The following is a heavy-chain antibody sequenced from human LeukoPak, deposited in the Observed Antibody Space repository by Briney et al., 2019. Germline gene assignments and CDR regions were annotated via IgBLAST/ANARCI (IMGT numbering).Heavy chain of an antibody. V-gene: IGHV3-23*01. J-gene: IGHJ4*02. CDR1: GFTFSTYA. CDR2: INNSGGST. Sequence: GGSLRLSCAASGFTFSTYAMSWVRQTPGKGLEWVSIINNSGGSTYYADSVKGRFTIARDNSKNTLYLQMNSLRAEDTAVYYCAKAPFSWFAYIVYRGQCALVTVSS. D-gene: IGHD3-10*01. CDR3: AKAPFSWFAYIVY.